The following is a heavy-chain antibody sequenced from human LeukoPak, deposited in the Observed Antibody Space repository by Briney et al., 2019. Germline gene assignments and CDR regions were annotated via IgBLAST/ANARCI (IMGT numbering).Heavy chain of an antibody. Sequence: PGGSLRLSCAASGFTFSSYWMSWVRQAPGKGLEWVTNIKQDGSEKYYVDSVKGRFTISRDNAKNSLYLQMNSLRAEDTAVYYCATDHGSGSYDYWGQGTLVTVSS. CDR3: ATDHGSGSYDY. J-gene: IGHJ4*02. V-gene: IGHV3-7*03. CDR1: GFTFSSYW. CDR2: IKQDGSEK. D-gene: IGHD3-10*01.